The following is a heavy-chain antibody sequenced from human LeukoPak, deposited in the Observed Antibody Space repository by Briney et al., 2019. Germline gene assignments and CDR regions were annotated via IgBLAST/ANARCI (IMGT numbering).Heavy chain of an antibody. CDR2: INDSGST. CDR1: GGYFSGFY. V-gene: IGHV4-34*01. D-gene: IGHD2-2*01. Sequence: SETLSLTFAVYGGYFSGFYWSWIRQPPGKGLEWIGEINDSGSTNYNPSLKSRVTISVDTSKNQYSLKLSSVAAADTAVYYCARGGSAVVVPAAIGGSNWFDPLGQGTLVTGSS. CDR3: ARGGSAVVVPAAIGGSNWFDP. J-gene: IGHJ5*02.